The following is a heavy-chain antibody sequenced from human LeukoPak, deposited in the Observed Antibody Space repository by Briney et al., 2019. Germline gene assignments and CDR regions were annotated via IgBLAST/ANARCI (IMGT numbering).Heavy chain of an antibody. D-gene: IGHD4-17*01. CDR3: AREDPQTTVPEGMDV. J-gene: IGHJ6*02. CDR2: IYYSGST. Sequence: PSETLSLTCTVSGGSISSYYWSWIRQPPGKGLEWIGYIYYSGSTNYNPSLKSRVTISVDTSKNQFSLKLSSVTAADTAVYYCAREDPQTTVPEGMDVWGQGTTVTVSS. CDR1: GGSISSYY. V-gene: IGHV4-59*01.